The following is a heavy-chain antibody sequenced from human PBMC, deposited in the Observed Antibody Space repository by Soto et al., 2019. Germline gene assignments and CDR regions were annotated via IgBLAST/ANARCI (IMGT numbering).Heavy chain of an antibody. D-gene: IGHD6-19*01. V-gene: IGHV3-23*01. CDR3: VKGGWLDY. J-gene: IGHJ4*02. CDR1: GFTFSTYA. CDR2: IVGRDKT. Sequence: PGGSLRLSCAASGFTFSTYAMSWVRQAPGKGLEWISVIVGRDKTYYADSVKGRFTISRDNSKKTLHLDMNSLRAEDTAIYYCVKGGWLDYWGQGSPVTVSS.